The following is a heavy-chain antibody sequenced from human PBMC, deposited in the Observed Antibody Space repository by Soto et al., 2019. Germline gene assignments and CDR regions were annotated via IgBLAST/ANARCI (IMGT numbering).Heavy chain of an antibody. CDR2: INHSGST. J-gene: IGHJ6*02. V-gene: IGHV4-34*01. Sequence: SETLSLTCAVYGGSFSGYYWSWIRQPPGKGLEWIGEINHSGSTNYNPSLKSRVTISVDTSKNQFSLKLSSVTAADTAVYYCARVGAVAGTTYYYYGMDVWGQGTTVTVSS. D-gene: IGHD6-19*01. CDR3: ARVGAVAGTTYYYYGMDV. CDR1: GGSFSGYY.